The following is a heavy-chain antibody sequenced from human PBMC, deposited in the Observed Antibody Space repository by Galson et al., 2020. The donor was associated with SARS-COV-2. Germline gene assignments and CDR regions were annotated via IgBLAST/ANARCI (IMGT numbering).Heavy chain of an antibody. D-gene: IGHD3-9*01. J-gene: IGHJ6*02. CDR1: GYTFTDYY. CDR3: AGLRYYDVLTGYIVDV. CDR2: LNPTSGGT. V-gene: IGHV1-2*02. Sequence: ASVTVSCQASGYTFTDYYIHWVRQAPGQGLEWMGWLNPTSGGTNYAQKFEGRVTMTRDTSITTAYMALSRLRADDTAVYYCAGLRYYDVLTGYIVDVWGQGTMVTVSS.